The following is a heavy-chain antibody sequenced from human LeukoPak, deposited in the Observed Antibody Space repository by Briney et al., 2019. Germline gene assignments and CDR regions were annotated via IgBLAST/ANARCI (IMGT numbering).Heavy chain of an antibody. CDR2: INHSGST. J-gene: IGHJ4*02. Sequence: SETLSLTCAVYGRSFSGYCWSWIRQPPGKGLEWIGEINHSGSTNYNPSLKSRVTISVDTSKNQFSLKLNSETAADTAVYYCARGGFRAAAGTALWYWGQGTLVTVSS. D-gene: IGHD6-13*01. CDR1: GRSFSGYC. V-gene: IGHV4-34*01. CDR3: ARGGFRAAAGTALWY.